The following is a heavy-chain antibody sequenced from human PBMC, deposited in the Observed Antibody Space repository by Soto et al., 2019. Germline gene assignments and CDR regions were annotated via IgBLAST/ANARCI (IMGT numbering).Heavy chain of an antibody. V-gene: IGHV4-31*01. CDR1: GGSISSGGYY. CDR2: IFYSGST. CDR3: ARAPGDYFVY. Sequence: QVQLQESGPGLVKPSQTLSLTCTVSGGSISSGGYYWSWIRQHPGKGLEWIGYIFYSGSTFYNPSLNRQMAIYVDTPKKQSSLRLSAVAAADPAVYYCARAPGDYFVYWGQGTLVTVSS. D-gene: IGHD3-10*01. J-gene: IGHJ4*02.